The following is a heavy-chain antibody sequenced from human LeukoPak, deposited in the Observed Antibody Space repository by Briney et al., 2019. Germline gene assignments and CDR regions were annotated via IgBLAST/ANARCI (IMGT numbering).Heavy chain of an antibody. V-gene: IGHV4-39*01. J-gene: IGHJ6*02. CDR1: GGSISSSSYY. CDR2: IYYSGST. CDR3: ARTYGDYDYYYYGMDV. D-gene: IGHD4-17*01. Sequence: SETLSLTCTVSGGSISSSSYYWGWIRQPPGKGLEWIGSIYYSGSTYYNPSLKSRVTISVDTSKNQYSLKLSSVTAADTAVYYCARTYGDYDYYYYGMDVWGQGTTVTVSS.